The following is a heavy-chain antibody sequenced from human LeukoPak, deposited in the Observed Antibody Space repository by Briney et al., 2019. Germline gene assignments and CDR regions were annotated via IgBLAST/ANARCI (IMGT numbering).Heavy chain of an antibody. CDR3: ARARSGYSLFDY. D-gene: IGHD3-22*01. CDR2: ISSSSSYI. CDR1: GFTFSQHW. V-gene: IGHV3-21*01. Sequence: GGSLRLSCVASGFTFSQHWMSWVRQAPGKGLEWVSSISSSSSYIYYADSVKGRFTISRDNAKNSLYLQMNSLRDEDTAVYYCARARSGYSLFDYWGQGTLVTVSS. J-gene: IGHJ4*02.